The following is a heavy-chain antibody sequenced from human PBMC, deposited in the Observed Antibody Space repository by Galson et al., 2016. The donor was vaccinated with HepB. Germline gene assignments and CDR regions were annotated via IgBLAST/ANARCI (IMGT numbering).Heavy chain of an antibody. Sequence: SLRLSCAASGFTFSGYAMHWVRQAPGKGLEWVAIIKHDGSEEYYVDSVKGRFTISRDNAKNSLYLEMNSLRAEDSSLYFCARDSGFCRTIYCRGDAYDLWGQGTMVTVSS. V-gene: IGHV3-7*01. CDR3: ARDSGFCRTIYCRGDAYDL. CDR1: GFTFSGYA. D-gene: IGHD2-15*01. CDR2: IKHDGSEE. J-gene: IGHJ3*01.